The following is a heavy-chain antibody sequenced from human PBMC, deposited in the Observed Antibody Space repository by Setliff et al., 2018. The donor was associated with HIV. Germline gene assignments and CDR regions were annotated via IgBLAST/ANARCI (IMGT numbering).Heavy chain of an antibody. CDR1: GGSLTNYY. D-gene: IGHD2-8*01. J-gene: IGHJ6*02. Sequence: SETLSLTCTLYGGSLTNYYWTWIRQSPEKGLEWIGEIVDSGSTNYSPSLKSRVTISLDTSKKQFSLRLNSVTAADTGVYYCARAPSCADNWCYMYYYYYYGVDVWGLGTTVTVSS. CDR2: IVDSGST. V-gene: IGHV4-34*12. CDR3: ARAPSCADNWCYMYYYYYYGVDV.